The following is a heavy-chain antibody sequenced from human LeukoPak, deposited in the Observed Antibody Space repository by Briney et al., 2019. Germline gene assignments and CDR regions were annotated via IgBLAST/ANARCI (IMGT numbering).Heavy chain of an antibody. D-gene: IGHD3-3*01. V-gene: IGHV4-34*01. CDR1: GFTFSSYA. J-gene: IGHJ6*02. Sequence: GSLRLSCAASGFTFSSYAMSWVRQPPGKGLEWVGEINHSGSTNYNPSLKSRVTISVDTSKNQFSLKLSSVTAADTAVYYCARSGFWSGYGMDVWGQGTTVTVSS. CDR3: ARSGFWSGYGMDV. CDR2: INHSGST.